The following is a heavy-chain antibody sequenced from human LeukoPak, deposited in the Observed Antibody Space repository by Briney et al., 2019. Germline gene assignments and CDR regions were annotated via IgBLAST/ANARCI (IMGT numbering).Heavy chain of an antibody. CDR3: ARIGGANWGKAFDI. J-gene: IGHJ3*02. CDR1: GFSLSTSGMC. CDR2: IDWDDDK. D-gene: IGHD7-27*01. V-gene: IGHV2-70*01. Sequence: SGPTLVNPTQTLTLTCTFSGFSLSTSGMCVSWIPQPPGKALEWLALIDWDDDKYYSTSLKTRLTISKDTSKNQVVLTMTNMDPVDTATYYCARIGGANWGKAFDIWGQGTMVTVSS.